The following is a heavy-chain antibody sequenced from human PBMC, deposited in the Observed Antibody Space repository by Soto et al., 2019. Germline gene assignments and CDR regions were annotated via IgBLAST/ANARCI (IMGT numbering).Heavy chain of an antibody. J-gene: IGHJ4*02. Sequence: QVQLVESGGGGVQPGRSLRLSCAASGFTFSSYGMHCVRQAPGKGLEWVAVISYDGSNKYYADSVKGRFTISRDNSKNTLYLQMNSLRAEDTAVYYCAKIVVAVAGSIDYWGQGTLVTVSS. CDR2: ISYDGSNK. CDR3: AKIVVAVAGSIDY. CDR1: GFTFSSYG. D-gene: IGHD6-19*01. V-gene: IGHV3-30*18.